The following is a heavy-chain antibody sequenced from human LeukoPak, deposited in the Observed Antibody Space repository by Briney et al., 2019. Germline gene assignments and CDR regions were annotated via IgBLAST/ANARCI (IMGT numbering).Heavy chain of an antibody. CDR3: AKDRLAIVGGGGFDY. Sequence: GGSLRLSCAASGFTFSSYGMHWVRQAPGKGLEWVAFIRYDGSNKYYADSVKGRFTISRDNSKNTLYLQMNSLRAEDTAVYYCAKDRLAIVGGGGFDYWGQGTLVTVSS. J-gene: IGHJ4*02. CDR1: GFTFSSYG. V-gene: IGHV3-30*02. CDR2: IRYDGSNK. D-gene: IGHD1-26*01.